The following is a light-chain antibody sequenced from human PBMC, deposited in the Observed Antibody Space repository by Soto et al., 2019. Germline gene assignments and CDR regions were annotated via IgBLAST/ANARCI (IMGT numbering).Light chain of an antibody. J-gene: IGKJ5*01. CDR3: QQRSNWPIT. V-gene: IGKV3-11*01. CDR1: QSVGSS. Sequence: KQSPAALSVSPGERVTLSCSTSQSVGSSLAWYQQKPDQAPRLLIYDASNRATGIHARFSGSGSGTDFTLTISSLEPEDFVVYCCQQRSNWPITFGEGTRLENK. CDR2: DAS.